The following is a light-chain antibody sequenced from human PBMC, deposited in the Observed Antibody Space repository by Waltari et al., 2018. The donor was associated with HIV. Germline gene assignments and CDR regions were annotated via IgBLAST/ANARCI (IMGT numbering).Light chain of an antibody. CDR2: DDN. CDR3: YSTDTTGYERV. V-gene: IGLV3-10*01. J-gene: IGLJ3*02. CDR1: ALPKRN. Sequence: SYELTQPPSVSVSPGQTAMITCSGDALPKRNAYWYQQRSGQAPVLVMYDDNKRPSGIPERFAGSTSGTTATLTVSRAQVDDEADYYCYSTDTTGYERVFGGGTKLTVL.